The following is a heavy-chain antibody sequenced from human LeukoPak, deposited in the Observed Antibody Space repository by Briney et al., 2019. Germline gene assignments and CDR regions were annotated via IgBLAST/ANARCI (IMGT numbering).Heavy chain of an antibody. CDR1: GGSISRYY. J-gene: IGHJ5*02. V-gene: IGHV4-59*01. D-gene: IGHD6-25*01. Sequence: PSETLSLTCTVSGGSISRYYWSWIRQPPGKGLECIGYIYYNGSANYNPSLKSRVTISVDTSKNQFSLKLTSVTAADTAAYFCAREGGDPRWLDPWGQGTLVTVSS. CDR3: AREGGDPRWLDP. CDR2: IYYNGSA.